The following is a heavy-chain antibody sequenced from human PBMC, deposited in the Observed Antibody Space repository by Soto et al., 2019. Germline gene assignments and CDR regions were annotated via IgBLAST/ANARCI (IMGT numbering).Heavy chain of an antibody. CDR3: AKESCDSSRCCLPDH. CDR1: GFTFCNLG. V-gene: IGHV1-18*03. Sequence: GAPVKVSCKASGFTFCNLGVTWGRQAPGQGLEWMVWIHPKNGNKKDARKFQGRVTMTTDTSTSTAYLDSRSLISDDMSVYYCAKESCDSSRCCLPDHCGQGALVTVSS. J-gene: IGHJ4*02. D-gene: IGHD3-22*01. CDR2: IHPKNGNK.